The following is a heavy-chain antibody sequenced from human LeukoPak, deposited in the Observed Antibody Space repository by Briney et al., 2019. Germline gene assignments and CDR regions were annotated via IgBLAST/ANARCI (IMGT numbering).Heavy chain of an antibody. D-gene: IGHD3-10*01. V-gene: IGHV3-48*03. J-gene: IGHJ3*02. CDR3: ARARGDAFDI. Sequence: GGSLKLSCAASGFTFTDSAMHWVRQAPGKGLEWVSYISSSGSTIYYADSVKGRFTISRDNAKNSLYLQMNSLRAEDTAVYYCARARGDAFDIWGQGTMVTVSS. CDR2: ISSSGSTI. CDR1: GFTFTDSA.